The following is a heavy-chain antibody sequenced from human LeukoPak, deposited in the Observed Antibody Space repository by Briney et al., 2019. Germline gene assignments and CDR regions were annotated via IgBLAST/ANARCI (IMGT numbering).Heavy chain of an antibody. CDR2: IYPGDSDT. CDR3: ARRSGGFDY. J-gene: IGHJ4*02. V-gene: IGHV5-51*01. Sequence: KLGGSLKISGQGSGSPFNSYWSGWVRQLPGKGREWMGIIYPGDSDTRYSPSFQGPVTISADKSISTAYLQWSSLKASDTAMYYCARRSGGFDYWGQGTLVTGSS. D-gene: IGHD2-15*01. CDR1: GSPFNSYW.